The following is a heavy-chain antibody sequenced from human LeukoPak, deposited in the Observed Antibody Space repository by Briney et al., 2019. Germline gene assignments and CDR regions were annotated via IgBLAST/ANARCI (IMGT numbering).Heavy chain of an antibody. CDR3: ARDRKPGGGLYFDY. J-gene: IGHJ4*02. D-gene: IGHD1-14*01. CDR2: INPNSGGT. V-gene: IGHV1-2*02. Sequence: ASVKVSCKASGYTFTGYYMHWVRQAPGQGLEWMGWINPNSGGTNYAQKFQGRVTMTRDTSISTAYMELSRLRSDDTAVYYCARDRKPGGGLYFDYWGQEPLVTVSS. CDR1: GYTFTGYY.